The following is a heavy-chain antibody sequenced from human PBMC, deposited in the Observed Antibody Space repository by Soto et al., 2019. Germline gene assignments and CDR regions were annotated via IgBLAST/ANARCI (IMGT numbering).Heavy chain of an antibody. J-gene: IGHJ2*01. CDR1: GYSFRDFY. CDR2: INPNGGGT. Sequence: ASVKVSCKASGYSFRDFYIHWVRQAPGQGLEWMGWINPNGGGTKYAQKFQGWVTMTRDTPISTAYLELSRLTSDDTAMYYCARDYCGGDCPGIWYFDVWGRGTRVTVS. D-gene: IGHD2-21*01. V-gene: IGHV1-2*04. CDR3: ARDYCGGDCPGIWYFDV.